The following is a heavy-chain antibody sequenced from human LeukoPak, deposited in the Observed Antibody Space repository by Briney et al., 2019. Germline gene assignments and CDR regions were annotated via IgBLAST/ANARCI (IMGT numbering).Heavy chain of an antibody. V-gene: IGHV3-33*01. CDR3: ASGYCSGGSCYRSLGY. J-gene: IGHJ4*02. D-gene: IGHD2-15*01. CDR2: IWYDGSNK. Sequence: PGGSLRLSCAASGFTFSSYGMHWVRQAPGKGLEWVAVIWYDGSNKYYADSVKGRFTISRDNSKNTLYLQMNSLRAEDTAVYYCASGYCSGGSCYRSLGYWGQGTLVTVSS. CDR1: GFTFSSYG.